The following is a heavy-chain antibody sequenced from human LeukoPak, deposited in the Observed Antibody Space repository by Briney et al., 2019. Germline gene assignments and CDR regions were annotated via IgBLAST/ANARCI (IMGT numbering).Heavy chain of an antibody. J-gene: IGHJ4*02. D-gene: IGHD2-2*01. CDR1: GFTFTSYA. V-gene: IGHV3-23*01. Sequence: PGGSLRLSCAASGFTFTSYAMNWVRQAPGKGLEWVSGISGSGGSTYYADSVKGRFSISRDNSKSTLYLQMNSLRGDDTAVYYCAKDRMKWRVAAASIGYWGRGTLVTVST. CDR3: AKDRMKWRVAAASIGY. CDR2: ISGSGGST.